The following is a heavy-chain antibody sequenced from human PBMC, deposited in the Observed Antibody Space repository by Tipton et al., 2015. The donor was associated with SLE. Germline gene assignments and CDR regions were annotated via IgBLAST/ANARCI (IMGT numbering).Heavy chain of an antibody. J-gene: IGHJ3*01. V-gene: IGHV3-48*03. Sequence: SLRLSCAASGFTFSRHWMNWVRQAPGKGLEWVSYISDTGSLVSYADSVKGRFTISRDNAKNSLYLQLNSLRVEDSAVYHCARDDTTDSSGMNAFDLWGRGTVVTVSS. CDR2: ISDTGSLV. D-gene: IGHD1-26*01. CDR3: ARDDTTDSSGMNAFDL. CDR1: GFTFSRHW.